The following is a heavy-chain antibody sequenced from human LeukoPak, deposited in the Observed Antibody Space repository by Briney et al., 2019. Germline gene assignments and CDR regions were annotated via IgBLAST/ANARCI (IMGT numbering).Heavy chain of an antibody. D-gene: IGHD6-25*01. V-gene: IGHV4-38-2*02. CDR3: ARDSSATQSFDY. CDR1: GYSISSGYY. Sequence: SETLSLTCAVSGYSISSGYYWGWIRQPPGKGLEWIGSIYHSGSTYYNPSLKSRVTISVDTSKNQFSLRLNSVTAADTAFYYCARDSSATQSFDYWGQGTLVTVSS. CDR2: IYHSGST. J-gene: IGHJ4*02.